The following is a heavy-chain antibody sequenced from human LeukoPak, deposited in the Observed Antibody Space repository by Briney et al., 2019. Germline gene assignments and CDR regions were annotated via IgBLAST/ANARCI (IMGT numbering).Heavy chain of an antibody. CDR1: GFTFSTYW. V-gene: IGHV3-7*01. J-gene: IGHJ4*02. CDR2: IKKDGNEI. D-gene: IGHD3-10*01. CDR3: ARVSSYGSGSYYNPWIDY. Sequence: SGGSLRLSCAASGFTFSTYWMSWVRQAPGKGLEWVSNIKKDGNEIYYVDSVKGRFTISRDNAKNSLYLQMNSLRAEDTAVYYCARVSSYGSGSYYNPWIDYWGQGTLVTVSS.